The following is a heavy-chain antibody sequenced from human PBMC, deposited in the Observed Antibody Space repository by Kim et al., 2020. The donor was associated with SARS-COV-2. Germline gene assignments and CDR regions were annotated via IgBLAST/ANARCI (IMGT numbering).Heavy chain of an antibody. CDR2: IYYRGST. V-gene: IGHV4-39*01. J-gene: IGHJ6*02. CDR3: ARLTPSIAALYYYYGMDV. Sequence: SETLSLTCTVSGDSIINSRNYWAWIRQPPGKGLEWIGSIYYRGSTDYNPSLKSRVTISVDTSKNQFSLQLSSVTAADTAVYYCARLTPSIAALYYYYGMDVWGQGTTVTVSS. CDR1: GDSIINSRNY. D-gene: IGHD6-6*01.